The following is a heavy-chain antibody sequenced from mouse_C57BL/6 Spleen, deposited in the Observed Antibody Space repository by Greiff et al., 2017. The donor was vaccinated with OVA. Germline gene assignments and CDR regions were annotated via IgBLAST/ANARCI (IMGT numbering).Heavy chain of an antibody. D-gene: IGHD2-2*01. CDR3: ARGGYGLYFDY. Sequence: EVNVVESGGGLVKPGGSLKLSCAASGFTFSSYTMSWVRQTPEKRLEWVATISGGGGNTYYPDSVKGRFTISRDNAKNTLYLQMSSLRSEDTALYYCARGGYGLYFDYWGQGTTLTVSS. V-gene: IGHV5-9*01. CDR1: GFTFSSYT. CDR2: ISGGGGNT. J-gene: IGHJ2*01.